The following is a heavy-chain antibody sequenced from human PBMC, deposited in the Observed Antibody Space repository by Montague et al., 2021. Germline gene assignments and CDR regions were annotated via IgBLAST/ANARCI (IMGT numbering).Heavy chain of an antibody. J-gene: IGHJ4*02. D-gene: IGHD2-8*01. V-gene: IGHV3-49*03. Sequence: SLRLSCAGSGFSFGDYAMSWFRQAPGKGLEWVGFIRIKAYSGTTEYAASVKGRFIISRDDSKSIVYLHMNSLKTDDTGVYYCSRGVAGAMGWGQGTLVTVSS. CDR1: GFSFGDYA. CDR2: IRIKAYSGTT. CDR3: SRGVAGAMG.